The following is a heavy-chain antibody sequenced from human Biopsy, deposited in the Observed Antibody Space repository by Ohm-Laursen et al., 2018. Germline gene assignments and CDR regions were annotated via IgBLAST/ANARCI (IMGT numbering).Heavy chain of an antibody. V-gene: IGHV3-43D*04. J-gene: IGHJ5*02. CDR3: AKGSEQLQDAGGVDA. D-gene: IGHD1/OR15-1a*01. CDR2: GGWGGANT. CDR1: GFSVADYA. Sequence: GSLRLSCAASGFSVADYAMHWVRQVSGRGVEGGSCGGWGGANTYYGGSVRGRFTISRDNDKNALYLQMNSLRLEDSGFYYCAKGSEQLQDAGGVDAWGQGTLVTVSS.